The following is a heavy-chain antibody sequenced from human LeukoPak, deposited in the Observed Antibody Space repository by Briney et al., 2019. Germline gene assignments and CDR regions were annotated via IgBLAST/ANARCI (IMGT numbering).Heavy chain of an antibody. CDR2: FYYSGST. V-gene: IGHV4-59*01. CDR1: GGSISSYY. D-gene: IGHD2-21*02. Sequence: SETLSLTCTVSGGSISSYYWSWIRQPPGRGLGWLGYFYYSGSTNYNPSLKSRLTISVDTSKNQFSLKLSSVTAADTAVYYCATYGGDSVSYYYHMDVWGTGTTVTVSS. J-gene: IGHJ6*03. CDR3: ATYGGDSVSYYYHMDV.